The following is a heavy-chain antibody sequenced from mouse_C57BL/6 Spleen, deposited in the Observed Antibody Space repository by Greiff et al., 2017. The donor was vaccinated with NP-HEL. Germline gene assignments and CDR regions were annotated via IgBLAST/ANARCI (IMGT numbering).Heavy chain of an antibody. D-gene: IGHD2-5*01. J-gene: IGHJ1*03. CDR2: INPSTGGT. V-gene: IGHV1-42*01. CDR3: ARTHYSKGYFDV. CDR1: GYSFTGYY. Sequence: EVKLMESGPELVKPGASVKISCKASGYSFTGYYMNWVKQSPEKSLEWIGEINPSTGGTTYNQKFKAKATLTVDKSSSTAYMQLKSLTSEDSAVYYCARTHYSKGYFDVWGTGTTVTVSS.